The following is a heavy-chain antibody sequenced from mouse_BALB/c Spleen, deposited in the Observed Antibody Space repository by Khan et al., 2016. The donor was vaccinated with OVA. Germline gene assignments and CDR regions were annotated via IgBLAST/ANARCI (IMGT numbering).Heavy chain of an antibody. CDR3: ARIASYGYSDV. J-gene: IGHJ1*01. V-gene: IGHV9-1*02. Sequence: QIQLVQSGPELKKPGETVKISCKASGYTFTNYGMNWVKQAPGKGLKWMGWINTYTGEPTYADDFKGRFVFSLETSASTAYLQISNHKNEDMSTYFCARIASYGYSDVWGEGTTVTVSS. CDR1: GYTFTNYG. CDR2: INTYTGEP.